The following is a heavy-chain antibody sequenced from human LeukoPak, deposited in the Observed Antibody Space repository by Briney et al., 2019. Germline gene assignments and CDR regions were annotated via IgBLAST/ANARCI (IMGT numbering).Heavy chain of an antibody. J-gene: IGHJ5*02. CDR3: ARESDPWLQLT. CDR1: GFIFSNYW. V-gene: IGHV3-7*05. D-gene: IGHD5-24*01. CDR2: KKQDGSEK. Sequence: GGSLRLSCAASGFIFSNYWMIWVRQAPGKGLEWVGNKKQDGSEKRYADSVRGRFSISRDNAQPSLYLQMNSLRAEDTAVYYCARESDPWLQLTWGQGNLVTVSS.